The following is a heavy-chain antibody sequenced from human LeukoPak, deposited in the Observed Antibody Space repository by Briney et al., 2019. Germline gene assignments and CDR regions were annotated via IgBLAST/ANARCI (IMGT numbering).Heavy chain of an antibody. CDR2: ISYDGSNK. J-gene: IGHJ4*02. CDR1: GFTFSSYA. D-gene: IGHD5-24*01. CDR3: ARAFGWLQLEPYDY. V-gene: IGHV3-30*01. Sequence: GGSLRPSCAASGFTFSSYAMHWVRQAPGKGLEWVAVISYDGSNKYYADSVKGRFTISRDNSKNTLYLQMNSLRAEDTAVYYCARAFGWLQLEPYDYWGQGTLVTVSS.